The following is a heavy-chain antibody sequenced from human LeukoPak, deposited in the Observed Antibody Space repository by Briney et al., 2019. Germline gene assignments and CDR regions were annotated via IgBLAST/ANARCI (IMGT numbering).Heavy chain of an antibody. CDR3: ARGPGYSSGFNWFDP. Sequence: ASVKVSCKASGYTFTSYAMHWVRQAPGQRLEWMGWINAGNGNTKYSQKFQGRVTITRHTSASTAYMELSSLRSEDTAVYYCARGPGYSSGFNWFDPWGQGALVTVSS. CDR1: GYTFTSYA. V-gene: IGHV1-3*01. D-gene: IGHD6-19*01. J-gene: IGHJ5*02. CDR2: INAGNGNT.